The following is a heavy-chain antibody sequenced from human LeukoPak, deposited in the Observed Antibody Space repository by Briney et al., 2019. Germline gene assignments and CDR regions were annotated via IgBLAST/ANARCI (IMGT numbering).Heavy chain of an antibody. V-gene: IGHV1-2*02. CDR3: ARLVGLSTTASY. CDR2: INPTSGGT. D-gene: IGHD5/OR15-5a*01. J-gene: IGHJ4*02. CDR1: GYTFIGYY. Sequence: ASVKVSCKASGYTFIGYYLHWVRQAPGQGLEWMGWINPTSGGTNYAQKFQDRITMTRDTSINTAYMELSRLTSDDTAVYYCARLVGLSTTASYWGQGTLVIVSS.